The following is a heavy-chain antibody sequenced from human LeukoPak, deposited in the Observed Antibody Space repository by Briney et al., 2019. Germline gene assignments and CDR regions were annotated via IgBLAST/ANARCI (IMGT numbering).Heavy chain of an antibody. CDR3: ARDPGSIAAAGTFDY. D-gene: IGHD6-13*01. CDR2: ISYDGSNN. CDR1: GFTFSSYA. V-gene: IGHV3-30*04. J-gene: IGHJ4*02. Sequence: PGGSLRLSCAASGFTFSSYAMHWVRQAPGKGLEWVAVISYDGSNNYYADSVKGRFTISRDNSKNTLYLQMNSLRAEDTAVYYCARDPGSIAAAGTFDYWGQGTLVTVSS.